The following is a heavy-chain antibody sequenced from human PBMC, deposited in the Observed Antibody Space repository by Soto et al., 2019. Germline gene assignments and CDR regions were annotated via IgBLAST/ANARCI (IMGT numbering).Heavy chain of an antibody. CDR3: AASRGNYYDSSGYYPYDAFDI. CDR2: IIPIFGTA. J-gene: IGHJ3*02. D-gene: IGHD3-22*01. Sequence: SVKVTCKASGGTFSSYAISWVRQAPGQGLEWMGGIIPIFGTANYAQKFQGRVTITADESTSTAYMELSSLRSEDTAVYYCAASRGNYYDSSGYYPYDAFDIWGQGTMVTVSS. CDR1: GGTFSSYA. V-gene: IGHV1-69*13.